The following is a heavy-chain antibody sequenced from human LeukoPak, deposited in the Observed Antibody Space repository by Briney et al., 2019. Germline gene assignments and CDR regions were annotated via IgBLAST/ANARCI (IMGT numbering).Heavy chain of an antibody. Sequence: PSETLSLTCTVSGGSISSYYWSWIRQPPGKGLEWIGYIYNSGSTNYNHSLKSRVTISVDTSKNQFSLTLTSVTAADTGVYFCVRIAAGGTEWGQGTLVTVSS. CDR3: VRIAAGGTE. D-gene: IGHD6-13*01. V-gene: IGHV4-59*01. CDR2: IYNSGST. J-gene: IGHJ1*01. CDR1: GGSISSYY.